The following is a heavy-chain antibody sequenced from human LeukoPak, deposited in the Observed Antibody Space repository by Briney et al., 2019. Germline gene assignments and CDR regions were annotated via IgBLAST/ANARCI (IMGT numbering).Heavy chain of an antibody. J-gene: IGHJ3*02. Sequence: GGSLRLSCAASGFTFSSYSMNWVRQAPGKGLEWVSSISSSSSYIYYADSVKGRFTISRDNAKNSLHLQMNSLRAEDTAVYYCARDPLGRYCSSTSCLGDIWGQGTMVTVSS. CDR2: ISSSSSYI. CDR3: ARDPLGRYCSSTSCLGDI. D-gene: IGHD2-2*01. CDR1: GFTFSSYS. V-gene: IGHV3-21*01.